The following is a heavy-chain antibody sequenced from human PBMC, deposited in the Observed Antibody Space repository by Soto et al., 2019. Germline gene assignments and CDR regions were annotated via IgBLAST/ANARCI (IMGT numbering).Heavy chain of an antibody. Sequence: EVQLVESGGGLVQPGGSLRLLCAASGFTFTSHWMHWVRQAPGKGPVWVSRINGDGTSISYADSVKGRFTISRDNAKNTLYLQMNSLRAEDTAVYYCAREIIELMGAIRWFDPWGQGTLVTVSS. CDR1: GFTFTSHW. CDR2: INGDGTSI. V-gene: IGHV3-74*01. CDR3: AREIIELMGAIRWFDP. D-gene: IGHD2-8*01. J-gene: IGHJ5*02.